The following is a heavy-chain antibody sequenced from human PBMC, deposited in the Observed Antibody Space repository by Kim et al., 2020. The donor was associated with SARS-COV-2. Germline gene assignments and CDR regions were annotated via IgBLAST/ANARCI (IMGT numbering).Heavy chain of an antibody. CDR2: VGGSGRNT. J-gene: IGHJ4*02. CDR3: AKSVGGAAAFDY. V-gene: IGHV3-23*01. D-gene: IGHD6-13*01. CDR1: GFTFGSFV. Sequence: GGSLRLSCATSGFTFGSFVMNWVRQAPGKGLEWVSGVGGSGRNTYYADSVKGRFTISRDNSQSTLFLEMNSLRAEDTAVYYCAKSVGGAAAFDYWGQGT.